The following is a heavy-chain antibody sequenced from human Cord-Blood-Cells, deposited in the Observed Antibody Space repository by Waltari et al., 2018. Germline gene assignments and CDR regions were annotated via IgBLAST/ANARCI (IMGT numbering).Heavy chain of an antibody. D-gene: IGHD3-10*01. J-gene: IGHJ3*02. V-gene: IGHV1-69*01. CDR1: GGTFSSYA. Sequence: QVQLVQSGAEVKKPGSSVKVSCKASGGTFSSYAISWVRQAPGQGLEWMGEDIPIFGTANYGQKVQGRVTITADESTSTAYMELSSLRSEDTAVYYCARSRRGYYGSGSYAFDIWGQGTMVTVSS. CDR2: DIPIFGTA. CDR3: ARSRRGYYGSGSYAFDI.